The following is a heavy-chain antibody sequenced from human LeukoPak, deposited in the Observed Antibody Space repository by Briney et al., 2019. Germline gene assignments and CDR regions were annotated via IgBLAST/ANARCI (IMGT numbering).Heavy chain of an antibody. Sequence: SETLSLTCAVYGGSFSGYYWSWIRQPPGKGLEWIGEINHSGSTNYNPSLKSRVTISVDTSKNQFSLKLSSVTAADTAVYYCARATDEVDTTHLGYWGQGTLVTVSS. CDR2: INHSGST. CDR1: GGSFSGYY. V-gene: IGHV4-34*01. D-gene: IGHD5-18*01. J-gene: IGHJ4*02. CDR3: ARATDEVDTTHLGY.